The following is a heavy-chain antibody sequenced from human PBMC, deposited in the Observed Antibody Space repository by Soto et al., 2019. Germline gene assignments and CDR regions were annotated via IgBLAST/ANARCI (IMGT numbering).Heavy chain of an antibody. CDR2: INPNTGGI. Sequence: QVQLVQSGAEVKKPGASVEVSCKASGYSFTDYFIHWVRQAPGQGLEWMGWINPNTGGINYSQKFQGRVTMTRDTSINTAYMDLRRLRSDDTAVYFCARSLSTIAARPDYWGQGTLVTVSS. D-gene: IGHD6-6*01. CDR1: GYSFTDYF. V-gene: IGHV1-2*02. CDR3: ARSLSTIAARPDY. J-gene: IGHJ4*02.